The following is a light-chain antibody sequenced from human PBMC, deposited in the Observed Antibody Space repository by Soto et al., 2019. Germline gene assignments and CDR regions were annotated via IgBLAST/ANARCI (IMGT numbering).Light chain of an antibody. CDR3: QQRSNWGFT. Sequence: EIVLTQSPATLSLSPGERATLSCRASQSVSSYLAWYQQKPGQAPRLLIYDASNRETGIPARFSGSGSGTEFTLTISSLEPEDFAVYYCQQRSNWGFTFGQGTRLEIK. CDR2: DAS. J-gene: IGKJ5*01. CDR1: QSVSSY. V-gene: IGKV3-11*01.